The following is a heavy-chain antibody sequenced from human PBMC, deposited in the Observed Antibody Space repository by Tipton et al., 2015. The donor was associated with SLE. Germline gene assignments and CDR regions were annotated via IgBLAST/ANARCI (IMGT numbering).Heavy chain of an antibody. J-gene: IGHJ4*02. Sequence: TLSLTCAVYGGSFRGYYWSWIRQPPGTGLEWIGEINHRGSTNYNPSPKSRVTISVDTSTNQFSLKLSSVTAADTAVYYCARRRGSGRSFDYWGQGTLVTVSS. D-gene: IGHD3-10*01. CDR1: GGSFRGYY. V-gene: IGHV4-34*01. CDR2: INHRGST. CDR3: ARRRGSGRSFDY.